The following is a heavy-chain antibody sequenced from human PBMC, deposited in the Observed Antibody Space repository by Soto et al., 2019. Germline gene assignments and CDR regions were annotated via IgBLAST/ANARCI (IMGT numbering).Heavy chain of an antibody. CDR2: ISYDGTKK. V-gene: IGHV3-30*03. CDR3: ATVGIERQKWLGGSG. CDR1: SFTFSTYG. J-gene: IGHJ4*02. D-gene: IGHD3-22*01. Sequence: PGGSLRLSCATSSFTFSTYGIHWFPQAPGKGLGWVAIISYDGTKKYYADSVKGRFTIPRDNSKNRLYLKMNSLRPEDTAVYSCATVGIERQKWLGGSGWGKGTLVTVSS.